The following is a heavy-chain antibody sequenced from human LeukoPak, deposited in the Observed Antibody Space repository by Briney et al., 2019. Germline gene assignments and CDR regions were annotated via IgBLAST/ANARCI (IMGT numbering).Heavy chain of an antibody. CDR1: GFKFRSYG. J-gene: IGHJ5*01. CDR2: ISFDESNK. Sequence: PGGSLRLSCAASGFKFRSYGMHWVRQAPGKGLEWVALISFDESNKYYLDSVKGRFTISRDNSKNTLYLQMNSLRPEDTAVYYCARDRQNGYSSGWSFDSWGQGTLVTVSS. CDR3: ARDRQNGYSSGWSFDS. D-gene: IGHD6-19*01. V-gene: IGHV3-30*03.